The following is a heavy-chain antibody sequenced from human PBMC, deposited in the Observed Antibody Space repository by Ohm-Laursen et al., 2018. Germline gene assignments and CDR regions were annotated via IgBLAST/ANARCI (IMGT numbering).Heavy chain of an antibody. V-gene: IGHV3-66*01. CDR1: GFTFSSYW. CDR3: ARDEDYGEPVDFDY. D-gene: IGHD4-17*01. J-gene: IGHJ4*02. Sequence: SLRLSCTASGFTFSSYWMSWVRQAPGKGLEWVSLIHSGGNTYYADSVKGRFIISRDNSKNTLYLQMNSLRAEDTAVYYCARDEDYGEPVDFDYWGQGTLVTVSS. CDR2: IHSGGNT.